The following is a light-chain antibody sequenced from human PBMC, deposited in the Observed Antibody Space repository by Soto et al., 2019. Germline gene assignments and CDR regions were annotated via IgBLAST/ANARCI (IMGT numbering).Light chain of an antibody. CDR3: QQYNSLST. CDR2: VAS. J-gene: IGKJ4*01. CDR1: QHVTTTY. Sequence: IVLTQSPATLSLSPGERATLSCTASQHVTTTYIACYQQKFGQAPRLLIYVASTRATGTPDRFTGGGFGTDFTLPISRVEPEDFAVYYCQQYNSLSTFGGGTKVEMK. V-gene: IGKV3-20*01.